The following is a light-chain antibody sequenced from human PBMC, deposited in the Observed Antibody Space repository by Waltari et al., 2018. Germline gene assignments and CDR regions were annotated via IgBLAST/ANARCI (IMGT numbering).Light chain of an antibody. J-gene: IGKJ4*01. CDR3: QQYDGSVVT. V-gene: IGKV3-20*01. CDR2: GAS. Sequence: EIVLTQSPGTLSVSPGERVTVSCRASQTITGSWLTWYHQKPGQAPRLLIYGASNRAPGIPDRFSGSGSGTDFTLTISRLVPEDSAVYYCQQYDGSVVTFGGGTKVEIK. CDR1: QTITGSW.